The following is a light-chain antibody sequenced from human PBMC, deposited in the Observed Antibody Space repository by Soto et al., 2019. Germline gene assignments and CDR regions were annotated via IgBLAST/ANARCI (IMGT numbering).Light chain of an antibody. CDR3: QQDMSYS. CDR2: HAS. Sequence: HMKQNHLNLAACGVDRETIICRASQSISNWLAWYQQKPGTAPKLLIYHASTLESGVPSRFSGSESGTEWTAVISSLQPGDFALCYSQQDMSYSFRQGTKVDTK. CDR1: QSISNW. J-gene: IGKJ1*01. V-gene: IGKV1-5*02.